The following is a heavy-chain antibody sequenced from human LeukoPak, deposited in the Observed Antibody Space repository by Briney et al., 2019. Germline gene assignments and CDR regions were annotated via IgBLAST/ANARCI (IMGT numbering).Heavy chain of an antibody. Sequence: PSETLSLTCTVSGGSISSSSYYWGWIRQPPGKGLEWIGSIYYSGSTYYNPSLKSRVTISVDTSKNQFSLKLSSVTAADTAVYYCARDRRGDLMGNWFDPWGQGTLVTVSS. CDR3: ARDRRGDLMGNWFDP. CDR1: GGSISSSSYY. V-gene: IGHV4-39*07. J-gene: IGHJ5*02. CDR2: IYYSGST. D-gene: IGHD3-10*01.